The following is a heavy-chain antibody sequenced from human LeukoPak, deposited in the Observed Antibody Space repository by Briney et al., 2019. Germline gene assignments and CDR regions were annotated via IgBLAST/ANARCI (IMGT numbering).Heavy chain of an antibody. D-gene: IGHD4/OR15-4a*01. Sequence: GASVKVSCKASGFSISSAGITWGRQAPGQGLEWLGWKSASNGNTNSAQKFQGRVTMTTDTSTNIAFLEVRSLRSDDTDIYYCARGDYGVGSFYGGMDVWGQGTTVIVSS. CDR2: KSASNGNT. CDR1: GFSISSAG. V-gene: IGHV1-18*01. J-gene: IGHJ6*02. CDR3: ARGDYGVGSFYGGMDV.